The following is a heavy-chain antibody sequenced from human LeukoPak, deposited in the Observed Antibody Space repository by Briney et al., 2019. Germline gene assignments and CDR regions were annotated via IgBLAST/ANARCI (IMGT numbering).Heavy chain of an antibody. V-gene: IGHV4-59*08. CDR2: IYYSGST. CDR1: GGSISSYY. J-gene: IGHJ3*02. Sequence: SETLSLTCTVSGGSISSYYWSWIRQPPGKGLEWIGYIYYSGSTNYNPSLKSRVTISVDTSKNQFSLKLSSVTAADTAVYYCARHFSNDYVWGSYLWPHAFDIWGQGTMVTVSS. D-gene: IGHD3-16*02. CDR3: ARHFSNDYVWGSYLWPHAFDI.